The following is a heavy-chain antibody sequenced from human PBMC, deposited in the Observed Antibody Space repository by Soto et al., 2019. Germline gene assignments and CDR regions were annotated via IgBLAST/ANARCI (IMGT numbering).Heavy chain of an antibody. Sequence: QVQLVQSGAEVKKPGASVKVSCKASGNTFTSYDINWVRQATGQGLEWMGWMNPNSGNTGYAQKFQGSVTMTRNTSISTAYMELSSLTSDDTAVYYCARSTNDYGDRHWGQGTLVTVSS. D-gene: IGHD4-17*01. CDR2: MNPNSGNT. V-gene: IGHV1-8*01. CDR3: ARSTNDYGDRH. J-gene: IGHJ4*02. CDR1: GNTFTSYD.